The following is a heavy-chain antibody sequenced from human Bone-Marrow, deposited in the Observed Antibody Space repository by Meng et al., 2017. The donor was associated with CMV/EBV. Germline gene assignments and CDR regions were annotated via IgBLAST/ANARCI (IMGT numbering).Heavy chain of an antibody. J-gene: IGHJ5*02. D-gene: IGHD1-26*01. CDR3: ARHPHYYHHTNWFDH. Sequence: SETLSLTCAVYGGSFSGYYWSWIRQPPGKGMEWIGEINHSGSTNYNPSLKSRVTISVDTSKNQFSLKLSSVNAADTAVYYCARHPHYYHHTNWFDHWGQGTLVTVSS. CDR2: INHSGST. CDR1: GGSFSGYY. V-gene: IGHV4-34*01.